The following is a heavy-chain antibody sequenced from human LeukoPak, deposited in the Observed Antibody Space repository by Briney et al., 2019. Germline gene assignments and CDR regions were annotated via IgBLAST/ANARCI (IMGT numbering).Heavy chain of an antibody. J-gene: IGHJ4*02. CDR2: IYYSGST. Sequence: SETLSLTCTVSGGSISSGGYYWSWIRQHPGKGLEWIGYIYYSGSTYYNPSLKSRVTISVHTSKNQFSLKLSSVTAADTAVYYCASSTSIVGATPFDYWGQGTLVTVSS. D-gene: IGHD1-26*01. CDR3: ASSTSIVGATPFDY. V-gene: IGHV4-31*03. CDR1: GGSISSGGYY.